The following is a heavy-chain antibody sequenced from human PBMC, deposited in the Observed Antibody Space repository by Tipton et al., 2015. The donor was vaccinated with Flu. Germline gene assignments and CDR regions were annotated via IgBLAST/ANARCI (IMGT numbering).Heavy chain of an antibody. V-gene: IGHV4-4*07. J-gene: IGHJ4*02. CDR1: GGSINNYY. CDR3: ARRVPEVPANYFDY. D-gene: IGHD1-1*01. CDR2: VYYSGDT. Sequence: TLSLTCSVSGGSINNYYLSWIRQPPGKGLEWIGSVYYSGDTYYNPSLKSRVAMSVDTSKNQFSLKLNSMTAADTAVYYCARRVPEVPANYFDYWGQGILVTVSS.